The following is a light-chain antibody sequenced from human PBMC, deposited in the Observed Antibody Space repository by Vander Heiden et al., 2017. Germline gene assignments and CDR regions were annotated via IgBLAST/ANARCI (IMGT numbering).Light chain of an antibody. Sequence: SSELTQHPAVSVSLGQTVSITCPGDSLRSHYPSWYQQKPGQAPALVIDDRTKRPSGSPDRLSCCTSGKKASLMITGAQAEEEADDDCNYRGSSGHRVLFGGGTKLTVL. CDR1: SLRSHY. V-gene: IGLV3-19*01. CDR3: NYRGSSGHRVL. CDR2: DRT. J-gene: IGLJ3*02.